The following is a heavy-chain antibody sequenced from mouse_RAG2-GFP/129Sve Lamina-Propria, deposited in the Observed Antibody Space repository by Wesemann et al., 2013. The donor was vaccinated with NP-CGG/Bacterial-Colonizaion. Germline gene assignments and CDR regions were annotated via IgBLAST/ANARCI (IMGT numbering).Heavy chain of an antibody. CDR2: INPDSSTI. J-gene: IGHJ1*03. V-gene: IGHV4-1*01. CDR3: ASLSNYGYFDV. Sequence: RAPGKGLEWIGEINPDSSTINYAPSLKDKFIISRDNAKNMLYLQMSKVRSEDTALYYCASLSNYGYFDVWGTGTTVTVSS. D-gene: IGHD2-5*01.